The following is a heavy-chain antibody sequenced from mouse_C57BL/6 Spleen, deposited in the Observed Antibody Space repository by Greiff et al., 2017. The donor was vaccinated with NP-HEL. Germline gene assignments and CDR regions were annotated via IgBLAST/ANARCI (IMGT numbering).Heavy chain of an antibody. J-gene: IGHJ3*01. CDR3: ARDRGLLAWFAY. CDR1: GFTFSSYA. CDR2: ISDGGSYT. V-gene: IGHV5-4*01. Sequence: EVKLMESGGGLVKPGGSLKLSCAASGFTFSSYAMSWVRQTPEKRLEWVATISDGGSYTYYPDNVKGRFTISRDNAKNNLYLQMSHLKSEDTAIYYCARDRGLLAWFAYWGQGTLVTVSA. D-gene: IGHD2-3*01.